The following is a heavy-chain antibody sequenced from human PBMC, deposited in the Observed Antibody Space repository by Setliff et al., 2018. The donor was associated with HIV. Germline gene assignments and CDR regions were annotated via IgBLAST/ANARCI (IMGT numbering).Heavy chain of an antibody. J-gene: IGHJ5*02. V-gene: IGHV1-18*01. CDR2: INSFNAIT. D-gene: IGHD3-9*01. CDR1: GYTFTSYG. CDR3: ARDLRGYNNWFDP. Sequence: ASVKVSCKASGYTFTSYGISWVRQAPGQGLEWMGWINSFNAITNYAQKFQGRVTMTTETSTSTAYMELRSLRSDDTAVYYCARDLRGYNNWFDPWGQGTRVTSPQ.